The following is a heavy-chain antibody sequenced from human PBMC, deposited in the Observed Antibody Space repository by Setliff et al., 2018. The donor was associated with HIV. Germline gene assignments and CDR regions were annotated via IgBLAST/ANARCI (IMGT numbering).Heavy chain of an antibody. J-gene: IGHJ4*02. Sequence: SETLSLTCAVSGYSISSGYYWGWIRQPTGRGLEWIGNIYHSGGTHYNPSLRSRVTISVDTSKNHFSLKLSSVTAADTAVFYCARVPFTTGFDYWGQGILVTSPQ. V-gene: IGHV4-38-2*01. CDR1: GYSISSGYY. CDR2: IYHSGGT. CDR3: ARVPFTTGFDY. D-gene: IGHD3-3*01.